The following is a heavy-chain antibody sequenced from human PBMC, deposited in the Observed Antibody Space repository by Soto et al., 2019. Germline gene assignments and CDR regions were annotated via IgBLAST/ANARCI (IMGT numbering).Heavy chain of an antibody. Sequence: GGSLRLSCAASGFTFSSYAMHWVRQAPGKGLEWVAVISYDGSNKNHADTVKGRFTISRDNSKNTLYLQMNSLRAEDTAVYYCAGGYDFWSGYYYPYGMDVWGQGTTVTVSS. D-gene: IGHD3-3*01. CDR2: ISYDGSNK. CDR3: AGGYDFWSGYYYPYGMDV. J-gene: IGHJ6*02. CDR1: GFTFSSYA. V-gene: IGHV3-30-3*01.